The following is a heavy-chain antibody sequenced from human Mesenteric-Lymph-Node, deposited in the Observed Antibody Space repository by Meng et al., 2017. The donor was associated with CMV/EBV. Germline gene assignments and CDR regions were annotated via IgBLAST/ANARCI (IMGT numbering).Heavy chain of an antibody. CDR1: GYTFTGYY. D-gene: IGHD6-19*01. Sequence: GESLKISCKASGYTFTGYYMHWVRQAPGQGLEWMGWINPGSGVTSYAQKFQGRVSLTSDTSINTAYMEMTRLTSDDTAIYSCARDASAWQFHFASWGQGTLVTVSS. CDR2: INPGSGVT. V-gene: IGHV1-2*02. CDR3: ARDASAWQFHFAS. J-gene: IGHJ4*02.